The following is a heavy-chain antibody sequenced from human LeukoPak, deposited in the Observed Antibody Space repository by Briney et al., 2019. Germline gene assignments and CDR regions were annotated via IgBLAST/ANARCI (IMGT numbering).Heavy chain of an antibody. CDR2: LNGDGSTT. CDR1: GFTFSSYG. V-gene: IGHV3-74*01. D-gene: IGHD6-19*01. Sequence: GGSLRLSCAASGFTFSSYGMHWVRQVPGKGLVWVSRLNGDGSTTNYADSVKGRFIISRDNAKNTLYLQMNSLRAEDTAVYYCARDLWFSSGWFIGYWGQGTLVTVSS. J-gene: IGHJ4*02. CDR3: ARDLWFSSGWFIGY.